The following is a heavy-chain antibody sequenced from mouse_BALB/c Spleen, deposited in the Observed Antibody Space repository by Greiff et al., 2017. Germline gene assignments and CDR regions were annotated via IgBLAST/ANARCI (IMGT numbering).Heavy chain of an antibody. V-gene: IGHV3-2*02. CDR3: ARRYVSYYFDD. CDR1: GYSITSDYA. D-gene: IGHD2-10*02. Sequence: VQLKESGPGLVKPSQSLSLTCTVTGYSITSDYAWTWIRQFPGNKLEWMGYISYSGSTSYNPSLKSRISITRDTSKNQFFLQLNSVTTEDTATYYCARRYVSYYFDDWGQGTTLTVSS. CDR2: ISYSGST. J-gene: IGHJ2*01.